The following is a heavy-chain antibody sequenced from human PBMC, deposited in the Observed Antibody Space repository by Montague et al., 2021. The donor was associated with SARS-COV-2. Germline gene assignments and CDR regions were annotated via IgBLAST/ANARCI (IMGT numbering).Heavy chain of an antibody. Sequence: SLRLSCAASGFIFNNYAMAWVRQSPGRELEWVSIIEDSGDATFYADSVRGRLTTSRDNSKNTLYLQMDILRAEDTALYYCAKDIYGDSGGYYAPSFDSWGQGTLVTVSS. CDR1: GFIFNNYA. CDR2: IEDSGDAT. CDR3: AKDIYGDSGGYYAPSFDS. V-gene: IGHV3-23*01. D-gene: IGHD3-3*01. J-gene: IGHJ4*02.